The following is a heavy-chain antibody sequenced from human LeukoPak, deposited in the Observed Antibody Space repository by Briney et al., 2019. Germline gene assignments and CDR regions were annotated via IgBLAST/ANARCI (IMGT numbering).Heavy chain of an antibody. CDR3: ARLTRGTTETC. D-gene: IGHD1-26*01. CDR1: RFTFSNYW. CDR2: INEDGSEK. J-gene: IGHJ4*02. V-gene: IGHV3-7*01. Sequence: PGGSLRLSCAASRFTFSNYWMTWVRQAPGKGLEWVANINEDGSEKNYVDSVKGRFTISRDNAKNSLYLQMNSPRAEDTAVYYCARLTRGTTETCWGQGALVTVSS.